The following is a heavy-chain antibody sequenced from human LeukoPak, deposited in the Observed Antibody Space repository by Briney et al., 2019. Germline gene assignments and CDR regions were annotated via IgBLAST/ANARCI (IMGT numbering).Heavy chain of an antibody. CDR1: GGSFSGYY. J-gene: IGHJ4*02. D-gene: IGHD6-19*01. Sequence: SETLSLTCAAYGGSFSGYYWSWIRQPPGKGLEWIGEINHSGSTNYNPSLKSRVTISVDTSKNQFSLKLSSVTAADTAVYYCAGGHYSSGWYGGYWGQGTLVTVSS. CDR3: AGGHYSSGWYGGY. V-gene: IGHV4-34*01. CDR2: INHSGST.